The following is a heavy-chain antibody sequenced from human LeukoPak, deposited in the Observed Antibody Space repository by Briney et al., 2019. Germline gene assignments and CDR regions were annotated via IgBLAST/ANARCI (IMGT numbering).Heavy chain of an antibody. Sequence: GGSLRLSCAASGFTFSDHYMDWVRQAPGKGLEWVSGISGSGGSTYYADSVKGRFTISRDNSKKTLYLQMNSLRAEDTAVYYCAKDSKIVGPTFRSYHYMDVWGKGTTVTVSS. J-gene: IGHJ6*03. CDR3: AKDSKIVGPTFRSYHYMDV. CDR1: GFTFSDHY. CDR2: ISGSGGST. V-gene: IGHV3-23*01. D-gene: IGHD1-26*01.